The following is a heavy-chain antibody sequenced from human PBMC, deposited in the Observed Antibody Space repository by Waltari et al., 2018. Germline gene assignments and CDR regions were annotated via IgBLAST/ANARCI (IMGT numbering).Heavy chain of an antibody. D-gene: IGHD5-12*01. V-gene: IGHV3-53*01. CDR1: GFTVSNNY. J-gene: IGHJ3*02. CDR3: GNIGAFDI. CDR2: IYSGGGT. Sequence: EVQLVKSRGGLIQHGGSLRISCAASGFTVSNNYITWVRQAPGKGLEWVSVIYSGGGTYYADSVRGRFTISRDKVKNTVYLQMNSLRAEDTAVYYCGNIGAFDIWGQGTMVTVSS.